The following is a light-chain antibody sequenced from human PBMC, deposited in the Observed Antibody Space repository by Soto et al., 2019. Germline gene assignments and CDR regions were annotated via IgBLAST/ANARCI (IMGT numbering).Light chain of an antibody. CDR1: QDITNY. CDR3: QQYDNVQVT. V-gene: IGKV1-33*01. CDR2: DAS. Sequence: DIQVTQSPSSLSTSIGDKVTITCQANQDITNYLNWYQQKPGKAPKLLIYDASNLQTGVPSRFSGSGSGTDFTLTISSLQPEDFGTYYCQQYDNVQVTFGQGTRLEMK. J-gene: IGKJ5*01.